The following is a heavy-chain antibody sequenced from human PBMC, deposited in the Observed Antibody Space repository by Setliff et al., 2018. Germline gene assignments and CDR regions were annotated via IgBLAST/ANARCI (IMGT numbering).Heavy chain of an antibody. V-gene: IGHV3-11*01. D-gene: IGHD3-16*01. CDR2: ISSSGISI. CDR1: GFSFSDNY. J-gene: IGHJ4*02. CDR3: AKPQVELRWGFES. Sequence: GGSLRLSCAASGFSFSDNYMSWIRQVPGKGLEWVAYISSSGISIDYADSVKGRFTIFRDGSTNTLYLQMTSLRVEDTAVYYCAKPQVELRWGFESWGQGTLVTVSS.